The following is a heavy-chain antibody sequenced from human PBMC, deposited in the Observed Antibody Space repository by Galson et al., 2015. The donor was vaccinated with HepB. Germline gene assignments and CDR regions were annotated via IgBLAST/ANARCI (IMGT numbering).Heavy chain of an antibody. V-gene: IGHV3-21*01. Sequence: SLRLSCAASGFTFSSYSMNRVRQAPGKGLEWVSSISSSSSYIYYADSVKGRFTISRDNAKNSLYLQMNSLRAEDTAVYYCARDLAAAGTPFDYWGQGTLVTVSS. CDR3: ARDLAAAGTPFDY. D-gene: IGHD6-13*01. J-gene: IGHJ4*02. CDR1: GFTFSSYS. CDR2: ISSSSSYI.